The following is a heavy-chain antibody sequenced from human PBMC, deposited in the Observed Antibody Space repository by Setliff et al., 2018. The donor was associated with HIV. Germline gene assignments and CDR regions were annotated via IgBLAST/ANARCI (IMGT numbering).Heavy chain of an antibody. V-gene: IGHV3-66*01. CDR3: ARPRVAYSYGSLDY. Sequence: SCKASGYTFASHYIHWVRQAPGKGLEWVSTIYSGGSTYHADSVKGRFTLSRDTSKNPLFLQIDSLTVEDTAVYYCARPRVAYSYGSLDYWGHGTLVTVSS. D-gene: IGHD5-18*01. J-gene: IGHJ4*01. CDR1: GYTFASHY. CDR2: IYSGGST.